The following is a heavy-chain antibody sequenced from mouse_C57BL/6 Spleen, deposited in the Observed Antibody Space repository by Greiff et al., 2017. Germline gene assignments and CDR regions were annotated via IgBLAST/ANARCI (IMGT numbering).Heavy chain of an antibody. Sequence: QVQLQQSGAELVKPGASVKISCKASGYAFSSYWMNWVKQKPGKGLEWIGQIYPGDGGTNYNGKFKGKAILTADKSSSTAYMQHISLTSEDSAVYYCAREGGLRPNGYFDVWGTGTTVTVSS. CDR3: AREGGLRPNGYFDV. D-gene: IGHD1-2*01. J-gene: IGHJ1*03. V-gene: IGHV1-80*01. CDR2: IYPGDGGT. CDR1: GYAFSSYW.